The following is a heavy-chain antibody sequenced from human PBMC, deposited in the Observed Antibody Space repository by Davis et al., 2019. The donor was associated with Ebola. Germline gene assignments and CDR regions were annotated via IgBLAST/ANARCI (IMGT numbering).Heavy chain of an antibody. CDR2: IYYSGST. CDR3: ARLAVAGLYGMDV. Sequence: SETLSLTCTVSGGSISSSSYYWGWIRQPPGKGLEWIGSIYYSGSTNYNPSLKSRATISVDTSKNQFSLKLSSVTAADTAVYYCARLAVAGLYGMDVWGQGTLVTVSS. D-gene: IGHD6-19*01. V-gene: IGHV4-39*07. CDR1: GGSISSSSYY. J-gene: IGHJ6*02.